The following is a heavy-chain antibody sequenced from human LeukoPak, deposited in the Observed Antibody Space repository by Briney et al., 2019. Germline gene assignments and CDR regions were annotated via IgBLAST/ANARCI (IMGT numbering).Heavy chain of an antibody. V-gene: IGHV3-48*03. D-gene: IGHD1-14*01. Sequence: GGSLRLSCAASGFTYSSYEMNWVRQAPGKGLEWVSYISSSGSTIYYADSVKGRFTISRDNARNSLYLQMNSLRAEDTAVYYCARELSGTPGFDYWGQGTLVTVSS. J-gene: IGHJ4*02. CDR3: ARELSGTPGFDY. CDR1: GFTYSSYE. CDR2: ISSSGSTI.